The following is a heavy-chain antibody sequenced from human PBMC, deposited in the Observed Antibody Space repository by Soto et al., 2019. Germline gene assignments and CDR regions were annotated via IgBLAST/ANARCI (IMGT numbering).Heavy chain of an antibody. CDR2: IYYSGST. CDR1: GGSISSGDYY. CDR3: ARDQAYGDPLKYNWFDP. J-gene: IGHJ5*02. Sequence: SETLSLTCTVSGGSISSGDYYWSWIRQPPGKGLEWIGYIYYSGSTYYNPSLKSRVTISVDTSKNQFSLKLSSVTAADTAVYYCARDQAYGDPLKYNWFDPWGQGTLVTVSS. V-gene: IGHV4-30-4*01. D-gene: IGHD4-17*01.